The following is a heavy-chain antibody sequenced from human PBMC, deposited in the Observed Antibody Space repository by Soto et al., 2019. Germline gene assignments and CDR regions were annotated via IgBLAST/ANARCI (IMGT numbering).Heavy chain of an antibody. Sequence: QVQLQESGPGLVKPSETLSLTCSVSGGSVSSGSYYWSWIRQSPEKGLEWIGYIYYTGGTKYNPPPTGGVTISADPSRNHFSLKLTSVTAADTAVYYCARLEVGLDYWGRESWSPCPQ. CDR3: ARLEVGLDY. V-gene: IGHV4-61*03. CDR2: IYYTGGT. D-gene: IGHD2-2*01. J-gene: IGHJ4*02. CDR1: GGSVSSGSYY.